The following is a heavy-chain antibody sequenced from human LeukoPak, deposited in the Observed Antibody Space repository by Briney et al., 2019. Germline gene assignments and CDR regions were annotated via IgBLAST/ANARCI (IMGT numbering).Heavy chain of an antibody. D-gene: IGHD4-17*01. Sequence: ASVKVSCKASGYTFTSYTMHWVRQAPGQRLEWMGWINAGNGNTKYSQKFQGRVTITRDTSASTAYMELSSLRSEDTAVYYCARDHRLRPYDYWGQGTLVTVSS. CDR2: INAGNGNT. V-gene: IGHV1-3*01. J-gene: IGHJ4*02. CDR1: GYTFTSYT. CDR3: ARDHRLRPYDY.